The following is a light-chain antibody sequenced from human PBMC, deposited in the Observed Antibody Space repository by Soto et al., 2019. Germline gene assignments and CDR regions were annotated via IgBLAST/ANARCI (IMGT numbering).Light chain of an antibody. Sequence: EIVLTQSPAPRLLSQGKGVTLSSGAVRSFVGTPLAWYQHNPGLAPRLLVYGASRRATGIPDRFSGSGSGTDFTLTISRLEPEDFAVYYCHHYGRSLSYSFGQGTKVEIK. CDR3: HHYGRSLSYS. V-gene: IGKV3D-20*01. J-gene: IGKJ2*03. CDR1: RSFVGTP. CDR2: GAS.